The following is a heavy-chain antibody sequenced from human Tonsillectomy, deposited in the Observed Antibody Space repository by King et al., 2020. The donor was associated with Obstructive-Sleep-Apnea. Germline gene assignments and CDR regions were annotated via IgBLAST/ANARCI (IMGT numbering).Heavy chain of an antibody. Sequence: VQLQESGPGLVKPSETLSLTCTVSGGSISSYYWSWIRQPPGKGLEWIGYIYYSGSTNYNPSLKSRVTISVDTSKNQFSLKLSSVTAADTAVYYCARRPKYYYDSSGYYYEVYAFDIWGQGTMVTVSS. V-gene: IGHV4-59*08. J-gene: IGHJ3*02. CDR2: IYYSGST. CDR1: GGSISSYY. D-gene: IGHD3-22*01. CDR3: ARRPKYYYDSSGYYYEVYAFDI.